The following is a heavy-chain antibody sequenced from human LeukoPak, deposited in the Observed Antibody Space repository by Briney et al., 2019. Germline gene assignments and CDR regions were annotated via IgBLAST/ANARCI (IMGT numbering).Heavy chain of an antibody. Sequence: PSETLSPTCAVSGGSISSGGYSWSWIRQPPGKGLEWIGYIYHSGSTYYNPSLKSRVTISVDRSKNQFSLKLSSVTAADTAVYYCARDPGYCSSTSCYNWFDPWGQGTLVTVSS. J-gene: IGHJ5*02. CDR1: GGSISSGGYS. D-gene: IGHD2-2*01. V-gene: IGHV4-30-2*01. CDR2: IYHSGST. CDR3: ARDPGYCSSTSCYNWFDP.